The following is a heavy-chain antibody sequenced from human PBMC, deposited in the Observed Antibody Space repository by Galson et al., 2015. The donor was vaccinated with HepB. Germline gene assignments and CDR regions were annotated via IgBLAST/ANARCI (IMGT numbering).Heavy chain of an antibody. Sequence: SVKVSCKASGGTFSSYAISWVRQAPGQGLEWMGGIISIFGTANYAQKFQGRVTITADKSTSTAYMELSSLRSEDTAVYYCARESLGAAGHFDYWGQGTLVTVSS. V-gene: IGHV1-69*06. CDR2: IISIFGTA. CDR3: ARESLGAAGHFDY. CDR1: GGTFSSYA. D-gene: IGHD6-13*01. J-gene: IGHJ4*02.